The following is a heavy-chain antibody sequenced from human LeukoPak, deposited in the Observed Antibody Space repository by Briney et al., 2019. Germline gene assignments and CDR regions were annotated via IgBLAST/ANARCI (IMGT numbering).Heavy chain of an antibody. V-gene: IGHV3-23*01. Sequence: PGGSLRLSCAASGFTFSSYAMSWVRQAPGKGLEWVSAISGSGGSTYYADSVKGRFTISRDNSKNTLYLQMNSLRAEDTALYYCAKDSSSWYFFDYWGQGTLVTVSS. J-gene: IGHJ4*02. D-gene: IGHD6-13*01. CDR1: GFTFSSYA. CDR3: AKDSSSWYFFDY. CDR2: ISGSGGST.